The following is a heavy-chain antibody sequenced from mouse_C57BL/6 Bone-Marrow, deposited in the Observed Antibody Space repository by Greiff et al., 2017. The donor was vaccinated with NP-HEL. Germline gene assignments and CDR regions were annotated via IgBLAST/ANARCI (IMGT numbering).Heavy chain of an antibody. CDR2: IHPNSGST. J-gene: IGHJ2*01. CDR3: AREHYGSSDY. CDR1: GYTFTSYW. D-gene: IGHD1-1*01. Sequence: QVHVKQPGAELVKPGASVKLSCKASGYTFTSYWMPWVKQRPGQGLEWIGMIHPNSGSTNYTEKFKSKATLTVDKSSSTAYMQLSSLTSEDSAVYYCAREHYGSSDYWGQGTTLTVSS. V-gene: IGHV1-64*01.